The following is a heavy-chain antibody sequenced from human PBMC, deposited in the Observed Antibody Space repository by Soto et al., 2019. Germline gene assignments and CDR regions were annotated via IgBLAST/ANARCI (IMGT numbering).Heavy chain of an antibody. D-gene: IGHD6-13*01. V-gene: IGHV5-51*01. Sequence: GESLKISCKGSGYSFTSYWIGWVRQMPGKGLEWMGIIYPGDSDTRYSPSFQGQVTISADKSISTAYLQWSSLKASDTAMYYCARNIAAAIFPSGMDVWGQGTTVTVSS. CDR2: IYPGDSDT. CDR3: ARNIAAAIFPSGMDV. CDR1: GYSFTSYW. J-gene: IGHJ6*02.